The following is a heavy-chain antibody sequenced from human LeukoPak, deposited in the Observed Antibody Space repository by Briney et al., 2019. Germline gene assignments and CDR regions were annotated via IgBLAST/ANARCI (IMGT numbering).Heavy chain of an antibody. Sequence: ASVKVSCKASGYTFISYYMHWVRQAPGQGLEWMGIINPSGGSTSYAQKFQGRVTMTRDTSTSTVYMELSSLRSEDTAVYYCASRYCSSTSCYTPYYFDYWGQGTLVTVSS. CDR2: INPSGGST. CDR1: GYTFISYY. D-gene: IGHD2-2*02. V-gene: IGHV1-46*01. CDR3: ASRYCSSTSCYTPYYFDY. J-gene: IGHJ4*02.